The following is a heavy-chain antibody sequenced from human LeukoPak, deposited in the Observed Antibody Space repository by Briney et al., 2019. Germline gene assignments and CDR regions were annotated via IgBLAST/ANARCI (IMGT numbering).Heavy chain of an antibody. V-gene: IGHV1-18*01. Sequence: GASVKVSCKASGYTFTSYGISWVRQAPGQGLERMGWISAYNGNTNYAQKLQGRVTMTTDTSTSTAYMELRSLRSDDTAVYYCARDCSSTSCYRGLPPDYWGQGTLVTVSS. J-gene: IGHJ4*02. CDR1: GYTFTSYG. CDR3: ARDCSSTSCYRGLPPDY. CDR2: ISAYNGNT. D-gene: IGHD2-2*01.